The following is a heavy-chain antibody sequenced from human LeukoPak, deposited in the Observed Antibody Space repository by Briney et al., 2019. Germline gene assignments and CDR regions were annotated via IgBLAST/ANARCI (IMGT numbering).Heavy chain of an antibody. CDR2: IYYSGST. D-gene: IGHD3-10*01. Sequence: PSQTLSLTCTVSGGSISSGGYYWSWIRQPPGKGLEWLGYIYYSGSTYYNPSLKSRVTISVDTSKNQFSLKLSSVTAADTAVYYCARHGAGPPHYSSGRSFDYWGQGTLVTVSS. CDR1: GGSISSGGYY. V-gene: IGHV4-31*03. J-gene: IGHJ4*02. CDR3: ARHGAGPPHYSSGRSFDY.